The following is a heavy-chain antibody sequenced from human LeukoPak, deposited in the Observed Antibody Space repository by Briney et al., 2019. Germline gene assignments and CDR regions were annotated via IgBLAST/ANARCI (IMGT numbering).Heavy chain of an antibody. Sequence: GSLRLSCAASGFTFSSYEMNWVRQGPGKGLEWIGSIYYSGNTYYNPSLKSRVTISVDTSKNQFSLKLSSVTAADTAVYYCARLLWFGAYYSDYWGQGTLVTVSS. CDR1: GFTFSSYE. CDR2: IYYSGNT. CDR3: ARLLWFGAYYSDY. V-gene: IGHV4-39*01. J-gene: IGHJ4*02. D-gene: IGHD3-10*01.